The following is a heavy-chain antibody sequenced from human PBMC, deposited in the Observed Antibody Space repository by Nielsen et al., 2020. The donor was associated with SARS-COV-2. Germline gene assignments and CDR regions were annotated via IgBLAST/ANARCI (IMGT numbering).Heavy chain of an antibody. CDR1: GFTFSSYA. D-gene: IGHD3-22*01. CDR3: AREEYYYDSSGYYYVYYGMDV. V-gene: IGHV3-30*04. CDR2: ISYDGYNK. Sequence: GESLKISCAASGFTFSSYAMHWVRQAPGKGLEWVAVISYDGYNKYYADSVKGRFTVSRDNSKNTLYLQMNSLRAEDTAVYYCAREEYYYDSSGYYYVYYGMDVWGQGTTVTVSS. J-gene: IGHJ6*02.